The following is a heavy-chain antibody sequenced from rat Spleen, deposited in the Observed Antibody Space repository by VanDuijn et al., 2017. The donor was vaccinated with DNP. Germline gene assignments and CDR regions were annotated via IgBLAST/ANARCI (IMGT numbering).Heavy chain of an antibody. CDR2: ISFDGSST. CDR1: GFTFSDYN. V-gene: IGHV5-7*01. Sequence: EVQLVESGGGLVQPGRSLKLSCAASGFTFSDYNMAWVRQAPKKGLEWVTTISFDGSSTHYRDSVKGRFTISRDNAESTLYLQMDSLRSEDTATYYCTTHGSIATISTGAMDVWGQGTLVTVSS. D-gene: IGHD1-2*01. J-gene: IGHJ3*01. CDR3: TTHGSIATISTGAMDV.